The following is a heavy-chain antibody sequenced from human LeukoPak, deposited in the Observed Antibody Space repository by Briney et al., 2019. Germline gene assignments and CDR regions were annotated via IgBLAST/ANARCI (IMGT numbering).Heavy chain of an antibody. V-gene: IGHV6-1*01. CDR1: GDSVSINSVT. CDR2: TYYRSTWYN. CDR3: ARRLTQYDCFDP. Sequence: SQTPSLTFAISGDSVSINSVTWNWIRQSPSRGLEWLGRTYYRSTWYNDYAVSVRGRITVNPDTSKNQFSLHLNSVTPEDTAVYYCARRLTQYDCFDPWGQGILVTVSS. J-gene: IGHJ5*02. D-gene: IGHD2-2*01.